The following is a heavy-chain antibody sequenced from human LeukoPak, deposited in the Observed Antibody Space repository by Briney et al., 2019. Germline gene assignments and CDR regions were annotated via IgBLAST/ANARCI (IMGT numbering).Heavy chain of an antibody. Sequence: GASVKVPCKASGYTFTSYFMHWVRQAPGQGLEWMGIINPSGGSTSYAQKFQGRVTMTRDTSTSTAYMELSSLRSEDTAVYYCARDPYDSSGSYLERCGMDVWGQGTTVTVSS. J-gene: IGHJ6*02. CDR2: INPSGGST. D-gene: IGHD3-22*01. CDR1: GYTFTSYF. V-gene: IGHV1-46*01. CDR3: ARDPYDSSGSYLERCGMDV.